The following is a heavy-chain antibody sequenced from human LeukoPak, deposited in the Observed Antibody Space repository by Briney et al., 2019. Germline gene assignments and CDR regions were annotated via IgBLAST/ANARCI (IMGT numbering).Heavy chain of an antibody. CDR1: GGTFSSYA. D-gene: IGHD1-1*01. CDR2: IIPIFGTA. V-gene: IGHV1-69*13. J-gene: IGHJ5*02. Sequence: ASVKVSCKASGGTFSSYAISWVRQAPGQGLEWMGGIIPIFGTANYAQKFQGRVTITADESTSAAYMELSSLRSEDTAVYYCAREPRTYNWFDPWGQGTLVTVSS. CDR3: AREPRTYNWFDP.